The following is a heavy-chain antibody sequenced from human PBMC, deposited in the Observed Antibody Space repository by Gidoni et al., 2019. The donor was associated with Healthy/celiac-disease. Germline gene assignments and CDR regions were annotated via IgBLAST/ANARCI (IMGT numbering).Heavy chain of an antibody. CDR3: TTDRHYYDSSGFDY. V-gene: IGHV3-15*01. CDR1: GFTFSNAG. D-gene: IGHD3-22*01. J-gene: IGHJ4*02. Sequence: EVQLVESGGGLVKPGGSLRISCAASGFTFSNAGMSWVRQAPGKGLGWVGRIKSKTDGGTTDYAAPVKGRFTISRDDSKNTLYLQMNSLKTEDTAVYYCTTDRHYYDSSGFDYWGQGTLVTVSS. CDR2: IKSKTDGGTT.